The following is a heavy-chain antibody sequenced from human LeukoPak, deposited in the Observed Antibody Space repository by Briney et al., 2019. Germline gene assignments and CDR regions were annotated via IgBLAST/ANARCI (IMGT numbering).Heavy chain of an antibody. V-gene: IGHV4-4*07. CDR3: ARDRGAHLYYYYYMDV. Sequence: SDTLNLSCTASGGTISSYYRSWIRQPAGQGLEWIGRIYTIGSTNYNPSLQSRITMSVDTSKNQFSLKLSSVTAADTAVYYCARDRGAHLYYYYYMDVWDKGTTVTVSS. D-gene: IGHD3-10*01. J-gene: IGHJ6*03. CDR1: GGTISSYY. CDR2: IYTIGST.